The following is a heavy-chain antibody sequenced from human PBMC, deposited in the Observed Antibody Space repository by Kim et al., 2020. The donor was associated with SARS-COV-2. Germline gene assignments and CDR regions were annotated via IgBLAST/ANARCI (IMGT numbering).Heavy chain of an antibody. CDR1: GGSISSSNW. D-gene: IGHD4-17*01. CDR3: AREGGDDYGLIRPFDY. Sequence: SETLSLTCAVSGGSISSSNWWSWVRQPPGKGLEWIGEIYHSGSTNYNPSLKSRVTISVDKSKNQFSLKLSSVTAADTAVYYCAREGGDDYGLIRPFDYWGQGTLVTVSS. CDR2: IYHSGST. V-gene: IGHV4-4*02. J-gene: IGHJ4*02.